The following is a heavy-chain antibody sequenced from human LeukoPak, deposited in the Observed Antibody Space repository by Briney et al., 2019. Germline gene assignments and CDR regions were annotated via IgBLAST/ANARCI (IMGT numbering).Heavy chain of an antibody. CDR2: IYYSGNT. CDR1: GGSISSYY. Sequence: SETLSLTCTVSGGSISSYYWSWIRQPPGKGLKWIGFIYYSGNTNYNPSLKSRVTISVDTSKNQFSLKLSSVTAADTAVYYCARDLYNWNSWGQGTLVTVSS. D-gene: IGHD1-20*01. CDR3: ARDLYNWNS. V-gene: IGHV4-59*01. J-gene: IGHJ4*02.